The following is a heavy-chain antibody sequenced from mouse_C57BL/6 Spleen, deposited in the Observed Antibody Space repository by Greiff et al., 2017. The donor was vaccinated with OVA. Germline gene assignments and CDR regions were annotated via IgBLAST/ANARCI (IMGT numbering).Heavy chain of an antibody. J-gene: IGHJ3*01. CDR2: IDPSDSYT. CDR1: GYTFTSYW. V-gene: IGHV1-50*01. D-gene: IGHD3-2*02. Sequence: QVQLQQPGAELVKPGASVKLSCKASGYTFTSYWLQWVKQRPGQGLEWIGEIDPSDSYTNYNQKFKGKATLTVDTSSSPAYMQLSSLTSEDSAVYYCARTAQATWFAYWGQGTLVTVSA. CDR3: ARTAQATWFAY.